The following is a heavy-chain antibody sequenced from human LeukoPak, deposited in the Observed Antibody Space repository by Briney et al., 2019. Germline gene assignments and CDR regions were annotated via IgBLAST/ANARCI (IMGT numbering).Heavy chain of an antibody. Sequence: SETLSLACAVYGGTFSDYYWSWIRQPPGKGLEWIGEINHSGSTNYNPSLKSRATISVDTSKNQFSLKLSSVTAADMAVYYCATQQQLAQSFDCWGQGTLVTVSS. CDR2: INHSGST. CDR3: ATQQQLAQSFDC. V-gene: IGHV4-34*08. D-gene: IGHD6-13*01. CDR1: GGTFSDYY. J-gene: IGHJ4*02.